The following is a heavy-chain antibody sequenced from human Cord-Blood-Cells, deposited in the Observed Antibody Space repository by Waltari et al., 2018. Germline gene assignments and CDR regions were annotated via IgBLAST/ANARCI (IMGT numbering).Heavy chain of an antibody. V-gene: IGHV5-51*01. CDR3: ASCRWYYDFWSGYPDAFDI. CDR2: IYPGDSDT. Sequence: EVQLVQSGAEVKKPGESLKISCKGSGYRFTSYWIGWVRQMPGKGLEWMGIIYPGDSDTRYSPSFQGQVTISADKSISTAYLQWSSLKASDTAMYYCASCRWYYDFWSGYPDAFDIWGQGTMVTVSS. J-gene: IGHJ3*02. CDR1: GYRFTSYW. D-gene: IGHD3-3*01.